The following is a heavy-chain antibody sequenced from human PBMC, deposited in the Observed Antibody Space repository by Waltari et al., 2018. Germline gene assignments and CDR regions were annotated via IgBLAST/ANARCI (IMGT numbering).Heavy chain of an antibody. CDR3: ARDRGLYSGYDFSYYGMDV. D-gene: IGHD5-12*01. CDR2: IIPIFGTA. Sequence: QVQLVQSGAEVKKPGSSVKVSCKASGGTFSSYAISWVRQAPGQGLEWMGGIIPIFGTANYAQKFQGRVTITTDESTSTAYMELSSLRSEDTAVYYCARDRGLYSGYDFSYYGMDVWGQGTTVIVSS. V-gene: IGHV1-69*05. J-gene: IGHJ6*02. CDR1: GGTFSSYA.